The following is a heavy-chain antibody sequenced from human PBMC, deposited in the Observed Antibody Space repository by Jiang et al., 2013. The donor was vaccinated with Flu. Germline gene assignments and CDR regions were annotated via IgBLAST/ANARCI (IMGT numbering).Heavy chain of an antibody. D-gene: IGHD3-10*01. J-gene: IGHJ4*02. CDR3: ARVGEYYFDY. V-gene: IGHV6-1*01. CDR2: TYHRSKWYS. Sequence: SQTLSLTCAISGDSVSSNSVGWNWIRQSPSRGLEWLGRTYHRSKWYSEYAVSVRSRITINPDTSKNQFSLQVNSVTPEDTAVYYRARVGEYYFDYWGQGTLVTVSS. CDR1: GDSVSSNSVG.